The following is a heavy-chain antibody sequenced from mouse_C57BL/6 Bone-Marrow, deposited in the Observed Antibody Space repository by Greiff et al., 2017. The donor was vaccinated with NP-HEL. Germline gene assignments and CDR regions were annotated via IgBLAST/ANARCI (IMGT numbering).Heavy chain of an antibody. CDR1: GYAFSSYW. J-gene: IGHJ1*03. D-gene: IGHD1-1*01. Sequence: VPLPQSGAELVKPGASVKISCKASGYAFSSYWVKRVEQRPGKGLEWIGQIYPGDGDTNYNGKFKGKATLTADKSSSTAYMQLSSLTSEDSAVYFCARSYGSSYYWYFDVWGTGTTVTVSS. CDR2: IYPGDGDT. V-gene: IGHV1-80*01. CDR3: ARSYGSSYYWYFDV.